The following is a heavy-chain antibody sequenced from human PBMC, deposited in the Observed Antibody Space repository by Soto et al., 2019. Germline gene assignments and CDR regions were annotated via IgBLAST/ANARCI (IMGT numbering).Heavy chain of an antibody. CDR1: GYTFTGYY. CDR3: ARGRKVGATSYFDY. J-gene: IGHJ4*02. CDR2: INTNSGGT. D-gene: IGHD1-26*01. V-gene: IGHV1-2*02. Sequence: ASVKVSCKASGYTFTGYYMHLVLQAPGQGLEGMGWINTNSGGTNYAQKFQGRVTMPRDTSISTAYMELSRLRSDDTAVYYCARGRKVGATSYFDYWGQGTLVTVSS.